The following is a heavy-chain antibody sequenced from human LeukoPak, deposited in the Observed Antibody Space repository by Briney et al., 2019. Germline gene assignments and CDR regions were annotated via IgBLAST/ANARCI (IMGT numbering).Heavy chain of an antibody. CDR3: ARSRYCSGGSCYFFDY. CDR2: ISWNSGSI. V-gene: IGHV3-9*01. J-gene: IGHJ4*02. CDR1: GFTFDDYA. D-gene: IGHD2-15*01. Sequence: SLRLSCAASGFTFDDYAMHWVRQAPGKGLEWVSGISWNSGSIGYADSVKGRFTISRDNAKNSLYLQMNSLRAEDTALYYCARSRYCSGGSCYFFDYWGQGTLVTVSS.